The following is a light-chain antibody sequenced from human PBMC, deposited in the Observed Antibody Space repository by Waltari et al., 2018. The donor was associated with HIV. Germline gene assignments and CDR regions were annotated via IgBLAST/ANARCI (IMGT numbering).Light chain of an antibody. CDR2: SDN. V-gene: IGLV1-44*01. CDR1: SSHIGSNT. Sequence: QSVLTQPPSASGTPGQRVTISCSGSSSHIGSNTANWYQQLPGTAPTLLIYSDNQRPSGVPDRFSGSKSGTSASLAISGLQSEDEAHYYCASWDDSLNGYVFGTGTKVTVL. CDR3: ASWDDSLNGYV. J-gene: IGLJ1*01.